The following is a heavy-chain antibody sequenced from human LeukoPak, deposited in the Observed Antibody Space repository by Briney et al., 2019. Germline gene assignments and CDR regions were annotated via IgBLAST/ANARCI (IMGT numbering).Heavy chain of an antibody. J-gene: IGHJ4*02. Sequence: AASVKVSCKASGYTFTGYYMHWVRQAPGQGLEWMGWINPNSGGTNYAQKFQGRVTMTRDTSINTAYMELSRLRSDDTAVYYCASIGSGWYRYYFDYWGQGTLVTVSS. V-gene: IGHV1-2*02. CDR1: GYTFTGYY. CDR3: ASIGSGWYRYYFDY. D-gene: IGHD6-19*01. CDR2: INPNSGGT.